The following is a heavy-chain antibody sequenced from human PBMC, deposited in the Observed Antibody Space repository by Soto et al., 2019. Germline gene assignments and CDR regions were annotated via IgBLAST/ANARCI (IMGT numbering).Heavy chain of an antibody. CDR1: GYTFGNSG. CDR2: IWYDGNNK. D-gene: IGHD5-12*01. Sequence: QVQLVESGGGVVQPGRSLRLSCAASGYTFGNSGMHWVRQAPGKGLEWVAVIWYDGNNKYYADSVKGRFTISRDNSKNALYLQMNSLRAEDTAVYYCARDRSGYDQTPDHWGPGTLVTVSS. CDR3: ARDRSGYDQTPDH. J-gene: IGHJ4*02. V-gene: IGHV3-33*01.